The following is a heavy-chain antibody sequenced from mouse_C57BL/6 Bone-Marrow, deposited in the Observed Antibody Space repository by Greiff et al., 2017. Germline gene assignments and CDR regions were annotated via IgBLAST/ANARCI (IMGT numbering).Heavy chain of an antibody. J-gene: IGHJ1*03. CDR3: ARDADYGSSHWYFDV. D-gene: IGHD1-1*01. Sequence: EVKLVESGGGLVQSGRSLRLSCATSGFTFSDFYMEWVRQAPGKGLEWIAASRNKANDYTPEYSASVKGRFIVSRDTSQSILYLQMNALRAEDTAIYYCARDADYGSSHWYFDVWGTGTTVTVSS. V-gene: IGHV7-1*01. CDR1: GFTFSDFY. CDR2: SRNKANDYTP.